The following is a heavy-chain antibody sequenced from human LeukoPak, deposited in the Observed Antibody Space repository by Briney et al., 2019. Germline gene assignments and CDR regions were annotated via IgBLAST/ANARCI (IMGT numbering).Heavy chain of an antibody. V-gene: IGHV1-46*01. CDR3: AGFRTGRAFDI. CDR2: INPSGDST. J-gene: IGHJ3*02. D-gene: IGHD3/OR15-3a*01. Sequence: ASVKVSCKASGYTFTSYYMHWVRQAPGQGLEWMGIINPSGDSTSYAQKFQGRVTMTRDTSTSTVYMELNSLRSEDTAVYYCAGFRTGRAFDIWGQGTMVTVSS. CDR1: GYTFTSYY.